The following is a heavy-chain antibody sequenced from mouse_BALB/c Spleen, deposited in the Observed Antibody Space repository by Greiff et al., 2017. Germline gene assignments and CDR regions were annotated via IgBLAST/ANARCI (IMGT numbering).Heavy chain of an antibody. CDR1: GFTFSSYA. Sequence: EVKLMESGGGLVKPGGSLKLSCAASGFTFSSYAMSWVRQSPEKRLEWVAEISSGGSYTYYPDTVTGRFTISRDNAKNTLYLEMSSLGSEDTAMYYCERVGRPFDYWGQGTTLTVSS. CDR2: ISSGGSYT. CDR3: ERVGRPFDY. V-gene: IGHV5-9-4*01. D-gene: IGHD2-12*01. J-gene: IGHJ2*01.